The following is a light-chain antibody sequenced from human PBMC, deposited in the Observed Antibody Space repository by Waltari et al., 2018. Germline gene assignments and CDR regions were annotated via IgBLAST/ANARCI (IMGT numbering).Light chain of an antibody. CDR1: QGISSW. CDR2: AAS. CDR3: QQSNSFPQT. J-gene: IGKJ1*01. V-gene: IGKV1-12*01. Sequence: IQMTQFPSSVSASVGDRVPITCRASQGISSWLAWYPQKPGKAPKLLIYAASSLQSGVPSRFSGSGSGTDFTLTINSLQPEDFATYYCQQSNSFPQTFGQGTKVEIK.